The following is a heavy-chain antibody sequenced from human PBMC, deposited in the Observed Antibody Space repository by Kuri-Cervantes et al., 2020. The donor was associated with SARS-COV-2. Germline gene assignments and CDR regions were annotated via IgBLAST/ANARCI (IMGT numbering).Heavy chain of an antibody. V-gene: IGHV4-34*01. CDR3: ARAQIMITFGGVIVKRGWFDP. Sequence: SQTLSLTCAVYGGSFSGYYWSWIRQPPGKGLEWIGGINHSGSTNYNPSLKSRVTISVDTSKNQFSLKLSSVTAADTAVYYCARAQIMITFGGVIVKRGWFDPWGQGTLVTVSS. CDR1: GGSFSGYY. D-gene: IGHD3-16*02. J-gene: IGHJ5*02. CDR2: INHSGST.